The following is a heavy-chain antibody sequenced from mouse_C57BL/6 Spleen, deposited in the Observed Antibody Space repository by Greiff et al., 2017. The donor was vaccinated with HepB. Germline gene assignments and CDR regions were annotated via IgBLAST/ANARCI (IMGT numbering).Heavy chain of an antibody. CDR2: IDPNSGGT. CDR1: GYTFTSYW. CDR3: ARWGSDYGNSHACYFGV. Sequence: QVQLQQPGAELVKPVASVKLSCKASGYTFTSYWMHWVKRRPGRGLEWIGRIDPNSGGTKYNEKFKSQATLTVDKPSSTAYMQLISLTSEDSAVYYCARWGSDYGNSHACYFGVWGAVTTATGSS. V-gene: IGHV1-72*01. J-gene: IGHJ1*01. D-gene: IGHD1-1*01.